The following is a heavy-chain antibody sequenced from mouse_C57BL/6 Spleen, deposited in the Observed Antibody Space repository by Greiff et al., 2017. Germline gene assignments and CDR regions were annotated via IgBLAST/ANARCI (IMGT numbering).Heavy chain of an antibody. V-gene: IGHV1-7*01. D-gene: IGHD2-1*01. CDR1: GYTFTSYW. J-gene: IGHJ4*01. CDR2: INPSSGYT. Sequence: QVQLKQSGAELAKPGASVKLSCKASGYTFTSYWMHWVKQRPGQGLEWIGYINPSSGYTKYNQKVKAKATLTADKSSRTAYMQLSSLTYEDSAVYYCARSGNEAMDYWGQGTSVTVSS. CDR3: ARSGNEAMDY.